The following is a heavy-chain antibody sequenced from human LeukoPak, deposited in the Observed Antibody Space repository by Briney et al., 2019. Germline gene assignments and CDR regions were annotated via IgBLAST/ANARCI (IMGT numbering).Heavy chain of an antibody. D-gene: IGHD3-10*01. J-gene: IGHJ4*02. CDR3: ASLNYHGSGSPFDY. V-gene: IGHV4-59*01. CDR1: GGSIISNY. CDR2: IFYSGDI. Sequence: PSETLSLTFTVSGGSIISNYWSWIRQPPGKGLECIGYIFYSGDIRYNPSLKSRVTISVDTSKNQFSLKLSSVTAADTAIYYCASLNYHGSGSPFDYWGQGMLVTVSS.